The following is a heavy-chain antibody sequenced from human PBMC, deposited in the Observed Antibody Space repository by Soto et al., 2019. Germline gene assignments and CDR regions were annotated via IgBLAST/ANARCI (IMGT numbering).Heavy chain of an antibody. D-gene: IGHD3-10*01. CDR1: GFTFSSYG. CDR2: ISYDGSNK. J-gene: IGHJ4*02. V-gene: IGHV3-30*18. CDR3: AKDVLWFGDLQYYFDY. Sequence: PGGSLRLSCAASGFTFSSYGMHWVRQAPGKGLEWVAVISYDGSNKYYADSVKGRFSISRDNSKNTVYLQMNTLRAEDTAVYYCAKDVLWFGDLQYYFDYWGQGTLVTVSS.